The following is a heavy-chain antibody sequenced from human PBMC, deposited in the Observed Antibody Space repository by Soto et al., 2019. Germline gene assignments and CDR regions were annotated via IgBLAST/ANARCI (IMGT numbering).Heavy chain of an antibody. CDR2: VYYTGST. CDR3: AREIHTWIYVFDY. V-gene: IGHV4-59*01. Sequence: SQTLSLTCTVAGGCLSSYYWSWIRQSPGKGLEWIGCVYYTGSTNYNSSLKIRVTISLDTSKNQFSLKLSSVTAADTAVYYCAREIHTWIYVFDYWGQGTLVTASS. J-gene: IGHJ4*02. CDR1: GGCLSSYY. D-gene: IGHD5-12*01.